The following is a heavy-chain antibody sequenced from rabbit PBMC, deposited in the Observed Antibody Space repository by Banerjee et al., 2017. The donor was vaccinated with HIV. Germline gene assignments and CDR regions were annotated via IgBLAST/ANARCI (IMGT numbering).Heavy chain of an antibody. CDR1: GFSFSSSYW. CDR3: ARDLTGVTGWNFNL. CDR2: IYAGSSGST. V-gene: IGHV1S45*01. Sequence: QEQLEESGGGLVKPGGTLTLTCKASGFSFSSSYWISWVRQAPGKGLEWIACIYAGSSGSTNYASWVNGRFTISLDNAQNTVFLQMTSLTAADTATYFCARDLTGVTGWNFNLWGQGTLVTVS. J-gene: IGHJ4*01. D-gene: IGHD7-1*01.